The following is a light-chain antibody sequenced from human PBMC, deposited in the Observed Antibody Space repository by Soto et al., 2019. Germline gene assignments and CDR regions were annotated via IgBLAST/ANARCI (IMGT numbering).Light chain of an antibody. J-gene: IGKJ4*01. V-gene: IGKV1-33*01. CDR3: QHYDPLPPLS. Sequence: DIQMTQSPSSLSASVGDRVTITCQASQDIKNYLNWYQQKPGKAPNLLIYDASNLKTGVPSRFSGSGSGTHFTLTISSLQPEDIATYYCQHYDPLPPLSFGGGTKVEIK. CDR2: DAS. CDR1: QDIKNY.